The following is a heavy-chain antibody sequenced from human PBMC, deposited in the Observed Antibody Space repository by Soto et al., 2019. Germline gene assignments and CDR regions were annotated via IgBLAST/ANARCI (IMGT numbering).Heavy chain of an antibody. CDR1: GYSFTSYW. CDR3: AKGPSPSGGFERIDQ. CDR2: IYPGDSDT. D-gene: IGHD5-12*01. Sequence: PGESLKISCKGSGYSFTSYWIGWVRQMPGKGLEWMGIIYPGDSDTRYSPSFQGQVTISADKSISTAYLQMNSLRAEDTAVYYCAKGPSPSGGFERIDQWGQGTLVTVSS. J-gene: IGHJ4*02. V-gene: IGHV5-51*01.